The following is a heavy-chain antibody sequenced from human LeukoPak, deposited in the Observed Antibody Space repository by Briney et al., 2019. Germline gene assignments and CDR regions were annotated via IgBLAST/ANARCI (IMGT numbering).Heavy chain of an antibody. J-gene: IGHJ3*01. D-gene: IGHD2-21*01. CDR3: ARAGYCGDAGCRGGSAFDV. CDR1: GYTFTSYG. CDR2: ISAYNGNT. V-gene: IGHV1-18*01. Sequence: ASVKVSCKASGYTFTSYGISWVRQAPGQGLEWMGWISAYNGNTNYAQILQGRFTVTTDTSTSTAYMELRSLTYDDTAVYYCARAGYCGDAGCRGGSAFDVWGQGTMVTVSS.